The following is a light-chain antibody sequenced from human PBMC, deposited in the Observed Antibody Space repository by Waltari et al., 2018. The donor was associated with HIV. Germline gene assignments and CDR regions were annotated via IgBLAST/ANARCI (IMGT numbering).Light chain of an antibody. Sequence: QSVLTHPPSASGTPGQTVTIPCSGSSSNIGNDAVNWYQPRPGTAPRLLIYSNNQRPSGVPDRFSGSKSGTSASLAISGLQSEDQADYYCGTWDDSLNGWEVFGGGTKLTVL. V-gene: IGLV1-44*01. CDR2: SNN. J-gene: IGLJ2*01. CDR1: SSNIGNDA. CDR3: GTWDDSLNGWEV.